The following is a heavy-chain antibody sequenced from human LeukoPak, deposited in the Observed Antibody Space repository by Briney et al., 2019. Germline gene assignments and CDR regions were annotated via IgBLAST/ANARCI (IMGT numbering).Heavy chain of an antibody. CDR2: ISAYNGNT. CDR1: GYTFTSYG. J-gene: IGHJ4*02. D-gene: IGHD3-22*01. CDR3: ARDIRAYYYDSSGYYWLDY. V-gene: IGHV1-18*01. Sequence: ASVKVSCKASGYTFTSYGISWVRQAPGQGLEWMGWISAYNGNTNYAQKLQGRVTMTTDTSTSTAYVELRSLRSDDTAVYYCARDIRAYYYDSSGYYWLDYWGQGTLVTVSS.